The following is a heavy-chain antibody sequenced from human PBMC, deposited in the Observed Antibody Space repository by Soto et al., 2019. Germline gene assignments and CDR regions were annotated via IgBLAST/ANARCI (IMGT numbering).Heavy chain of an antibody. V-gene: IGHV1-18*01. D-gene: IGHD6-6*01. CDR3: ARDETIATPAGGY. CDR1: GYTFTTYG. CDR2: ISAYNGNT. J-gene: IGHJ4*02. Sequence: QVPLVQSGTEVKQPGASVKVSCKASGYTFTTYGINWVRQAPGQGLEWMGWISAYNGNTNYAQNLQGRVTMTTDTSTSTAYMELRSLRSDDTAVYYCARDETIATPAGGYWGQGTLVTVSS.